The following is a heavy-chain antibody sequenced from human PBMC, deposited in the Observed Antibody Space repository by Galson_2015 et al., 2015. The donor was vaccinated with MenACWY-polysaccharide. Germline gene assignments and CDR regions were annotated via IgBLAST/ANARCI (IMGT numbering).Heavy chain of an antibody. V-gene: IGHV4-4*07. CDR3: ARVGYSGYDSRFEH. CDR1: RGSISSYY. CDR2: VSTGGST. J-gene: IGHJ4*02. D-gene: IGHD5-12*01. Sequence: ATLSLPCTVSRGSISSYYWSWIRQSAGKGLGWIGRVSTGGSTAYNPSLKSRVTLSLDRSNNQIFLNLTSVTAADTAVYYCARVGYSGYDSRFEHWGQGTLVAVSS.